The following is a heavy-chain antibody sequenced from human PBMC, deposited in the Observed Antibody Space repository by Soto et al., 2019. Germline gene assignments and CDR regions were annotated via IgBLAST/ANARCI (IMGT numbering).Heavy chain of an antibody. CDR1: GFTFNFSG. Sequence: HPGGSLRLSCAASGFTFNFSGMSWVRQAPGKGLEWVSLMTTSDGRTYYADSVKGRFTISRDNSESTLYLQMNSLRAEDTAVYYCAKALRGGMVVWGQGTTVTVSS. CDR3: AKALRGGMVV. CDR2: MTTSDGRT. J-gene: IGHJ6*02. V-gene: IGHV3-23*01.